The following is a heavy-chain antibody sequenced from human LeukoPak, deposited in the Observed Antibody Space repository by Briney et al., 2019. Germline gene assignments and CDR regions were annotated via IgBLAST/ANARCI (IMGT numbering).Heavy chain of an antibody. D-gene: IGHD2-15*01. J-gene: IGHJ5*02. CDR2: TYYRSKWYN. Sequence: SQTLSLTCAISGDSVSSNSAAWNWIRQSPSRGLEWLGRTYYRSKWYNDYAVSVKSRITINPDTSKNQFSLQLNSVTPEDTAVYYCARAGPLYCSGGSCYDNWFDPWGQGTLVTVSS. V-gene: IGHV6-1*01. CDR1: GDSVSSNSAA. CDR3: ARAGPLYCSGGSCYDNWFDP.